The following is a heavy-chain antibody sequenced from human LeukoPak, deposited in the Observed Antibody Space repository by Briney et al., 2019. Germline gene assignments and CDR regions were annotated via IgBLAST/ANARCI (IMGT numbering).Heavy chain of an antibody. CDR2: ISAYNGNT. CDR3: ARDRGVDILTGCYRMDV. D-gene: IGHD3-9*01. V-gene: IGHV1-18*01. J-gene: IGHJ6*02. Sequence: ASVKVSCKASGYTFTSYGISWVRQAPGQGLEWMGWISAYNGNTNYAQRLQGRVTMTTDTSTSTAYMELRSLRSDDTAVYYCARDRGVDILTGCYRMDVWGQGTTVTVSS. CDR1: GYTFTSYG.